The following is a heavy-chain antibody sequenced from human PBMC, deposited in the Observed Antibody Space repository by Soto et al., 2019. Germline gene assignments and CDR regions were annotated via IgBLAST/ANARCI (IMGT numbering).Heavy chain of an antibody. CDR1: GFTVSSNY. V-gene: IGHV3-66*01. CDR3: ARESIVGATNTFDY. Sequence: EVQLVESGGGLVQPGESLRLSCAASGFTVSSNYMNWVRQAPGKGLEWVSLIYSGGSTYYADAVKGRFTISRDNSKNTLYLQMNSLIAEDTAVYYCARESIVGATNTFDYWGQGTLVTVSS. J-gene: IGHJ4*02. D-gene: IGHD1-26*01. CDR2: IYSGGST.